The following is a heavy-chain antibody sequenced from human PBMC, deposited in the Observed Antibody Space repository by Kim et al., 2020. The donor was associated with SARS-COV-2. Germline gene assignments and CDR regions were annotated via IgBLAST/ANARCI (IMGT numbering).Heavy chain of an antibody. D-gene: IGHD1-1*01. V-gene: IGHV3-7*01. CDR3: ALYPDPELVSFDY. Sequence: GGSLRLSCAASGFTFSSYWMSWVRQAPGKGLEWVANIKQDGSEKYYVDSVKGRFTISRDNAKNSLYLQMNSLRAEDTAVYYCALYPDPELVSFDYWGQGTLVTVSS. J-gene: IGHJ4*02. CDR2: IKQDGSEK. CDR1: GFTFSSYW.